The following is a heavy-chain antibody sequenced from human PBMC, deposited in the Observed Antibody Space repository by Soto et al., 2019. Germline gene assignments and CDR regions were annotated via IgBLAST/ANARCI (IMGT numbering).Heavy chain of an antibody. V-gene: IGHV3-9*01. CDR1: GFTFEDYA. CDR2: ISWNSGNI. Sequence: EVQLVESGGGLVQPGRSLRLSCAASGFTFEDYAMHWVRQAPGKGLEWVSGISWNSGNIGYAESVKGRFTIPRDNAKNSLYLHMNSLRTENTACYYCAKEPSVGWFPHSWCDPWGQGTLVTFSS. J-gene: IGHJ5*02. CDR3: AKEPSVGWFPHSWCDP. D-gene: IGHD3-3*01.